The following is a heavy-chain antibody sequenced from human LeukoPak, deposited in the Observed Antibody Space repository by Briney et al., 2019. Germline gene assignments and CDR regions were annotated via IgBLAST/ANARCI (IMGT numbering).Heavy chain of an antibody. V-gene: IGHV1-2*02. J-gene: IGHJ4*02. CDR1: GYTFTGYY. Sequence: ASVKVSCKASGYTFTGYYMHWVRQAPGQGLEWMGCINPNSGGTNYAQKFQGRVTMTRDTSISTAYMELSRLRSDDTAVYYCARAFGSSSWYFYWGQGTLVTVSS. D-gene: IGHD6-13*01. CDR2: INPNSGGT. CDR3: ARAFGSSSWYFY.